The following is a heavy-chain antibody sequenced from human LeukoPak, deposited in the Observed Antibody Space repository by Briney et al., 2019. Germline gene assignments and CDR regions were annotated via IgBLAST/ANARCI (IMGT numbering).Heavy chain of an antibody. CDR1: GFTFSDHA. CDR3: ARDAWGYYDSSGYSFGSQYYMDV. D-gene: IGHD3-22*01. Sequence: GGSLRLSCAASGFTFSDHAMTWVRQAPGKGLEWVSAISGGGHSSYYADSVRGRFTISRDNSRNTLSLQMNRLSAEDTAFYYCARDAWGYYDSSGYSFGSQYYMDVWGKGTTVTVSS. CDR2: ISGGGHSS. V-gene: IGHV3-23*01. J-gene: IGHJ6*03.